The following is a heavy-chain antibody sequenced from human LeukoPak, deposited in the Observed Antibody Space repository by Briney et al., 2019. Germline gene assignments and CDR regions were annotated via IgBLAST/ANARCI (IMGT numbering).Heavy chain of an antibody. V-gene: IGHV3-73*01. CDR1: GFSFSGSA. CDR2: IRSKANSYAT. D-gene: IGHD3-22*01. Sequence: SGGSLKLSRAVSGFSFSGSAVHSVRQASGKGLEWVGRIRSKANSYATAYAASVKGRFTISRDDSMNTAYLQMNSLKTEDTAVYYCSRAYYDRIVQRHYYLDYWGQGTLVTVSS. J-gene: IGHJ4*02. CDR3: SRAYYDRIVQRHYYLDY.